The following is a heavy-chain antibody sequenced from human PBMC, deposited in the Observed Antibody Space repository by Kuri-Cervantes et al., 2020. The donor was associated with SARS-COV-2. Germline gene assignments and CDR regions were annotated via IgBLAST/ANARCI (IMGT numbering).Heavy chain of an antibody. CDR3: ARNWGFGFDV. Sequence: SETLSLTCGVSGDSIGSSDWWSWIRQPPGKGLEWTGQMYLPGIANYNPSLRGRVTISGDKSQSQISLELISLTAADTAVYYCARNWGFGFDVWGQGIMVTVSS. CDR2: MYLPGIA. CDR1: GDSIGSSDW. J-gene: IGHJ3*01. V-gene: IGHV4-4*02. D-gene: IGHD3-16*01.